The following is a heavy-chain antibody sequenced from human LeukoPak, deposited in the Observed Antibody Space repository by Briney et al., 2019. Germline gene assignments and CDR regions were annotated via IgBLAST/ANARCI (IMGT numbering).Heavy chain of an antibody. J-gene: IGHJ3*02. CDR1: GGSISSYY. V-gene: IGHV4-59*08. CDR2: IYYSGST. Sequence: SETLSLTCTVSGGSISSYYWSWIRQPPGKGLEWNGYIYYSGSTNYNPSLKSRVTISVDTSKNQFSLKLSSVTAADTAVYYCARRRLGHCSGGSCFYAFDIWGQGTMVTVSS. D-gene: IGHD2-15*01. CDR3: ARRRLGHCSGGSCFYAFDI.